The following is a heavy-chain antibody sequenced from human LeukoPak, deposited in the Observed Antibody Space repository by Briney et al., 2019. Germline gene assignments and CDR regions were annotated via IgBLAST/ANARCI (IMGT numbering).Heavy chain of an antibody. D-gene: IGHD3-16*01. Sequence: PGGSLRLSCAASGFSFITYGIHWVRQAPGKGLEWVSYISSSSSIIYYADSVKGRFTISRDNAKNSLYLQMSSLRAEDTAVYYCARDTSHDIGGVRNAFDIWGQGTMVTVSS. CDR2: ISSSSSII. J-gene: IGHJ3*02. CDR3: ARDTSHDIGGVRNAFDI. V-gene: IGHV3-48*04. CDR1: GFSFITYG.